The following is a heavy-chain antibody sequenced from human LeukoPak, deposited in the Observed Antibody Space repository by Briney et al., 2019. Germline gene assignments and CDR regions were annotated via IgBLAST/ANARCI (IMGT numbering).Heavy chain of an antibody. D-gene: IGHD2-8*01. CDR3: ARNGGGGPSTLLSTFYP. J-gene: IGHJ4*03. CDR1: GFTFSDHD. CDR2: MRFDGRDD. Sequence: PGGSLRLSCAASGFTFSDHDMHWVRQAPGKGLEWVAYMRFDGRDDYYGASVKGRMTISRSNSRSTLFLQMRSLRPEDTAVYYRARNGGGGPSTLLSTFYPWGQGNLGTGSS. V-gene: IGHV3-30*02.